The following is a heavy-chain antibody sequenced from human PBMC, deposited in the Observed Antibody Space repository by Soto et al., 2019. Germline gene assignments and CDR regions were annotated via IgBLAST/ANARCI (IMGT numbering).Heavy chain of an antibody. CDR1: GFTLSPYC. D-gene: IGHD2-15*01. CDR3: AKGPGYCSGGSCYSSYYYGMDV. J-gene: IGHJ6*02. Sequence: GALRLPCAASGFTLSPYCQSLVPQAPGGGLEWVSAISGSGGTTYYADSVKGRFTISRDNSNNMLYLQMNSLRAEDTAIYYCAKGPGYCSGGSCYSSYYYGMDVWGQGTTVTVSS. V-gene: IGHV3-23*01. CDR2: ISGSGGTT.